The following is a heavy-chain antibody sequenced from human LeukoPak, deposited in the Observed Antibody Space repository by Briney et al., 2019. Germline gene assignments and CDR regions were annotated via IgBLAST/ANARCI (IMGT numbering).Heavy chain of an antibody. J-gene: IGHJ4*02. D-gene: IGHD1-26*01. CDR2: IYSGGST. Sequence: GGSLRLSCAASGFTVSSNYMSWVRQAPGKGLEWVSVIYSGGSTYYADSVKGRFTISRDNSKNTLYLQMNSLRAEDTAVYYCARDTVNSGSYLDYWGQGTLVTVSS. CDR3: ARDTVNSGSYLDY. CDR1: GFTVSSNY. V-gene: IGHV3-66*01.